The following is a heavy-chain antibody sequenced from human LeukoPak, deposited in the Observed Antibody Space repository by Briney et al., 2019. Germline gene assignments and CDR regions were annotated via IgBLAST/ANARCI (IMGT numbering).Heavy chain of an antibody. D-gene: IGHD6-13*01. CDR1: GGPFSGYY. CDR2: INHSGST. J-gene: IGHJ6*03. CDR3: ARTTEAHSWRTRYYDYYMDV. Sequence: PSETLSLTCGVYGGPFSGYYWSWIRQPPGKGLEWIGEINHSGSTNYNPSLKSRVTISVDTSKNQFSLKLSSVTAADTAVYYCARTTEAHSWRTRYYDYYMDVWGKGTTVTVSS. V-gene: IGHV4-34*01.